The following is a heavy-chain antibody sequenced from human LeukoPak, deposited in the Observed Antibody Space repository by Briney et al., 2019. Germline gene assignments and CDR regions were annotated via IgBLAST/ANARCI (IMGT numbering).Heavy chain of an antibody. Sequence: ASVKVSCKVSGYTLTELSMHWVRQAPGKGLEWMGGFDPEDGETIYAQKFQGRVTMTEDTSTDTAYMELSSLRSEDTAVYYCATAHLTVTTPTYYYYGMDVWGQGTTVTVSS. CDR3: ATAHLTVTTPTYYYYGMDV. V-gene: IGHV1-24*01. J-gene: IGHJ6*02. CDR1: GYTLTELS. CDR2: FDPEDGET. D-gene: IGHD4-17*01.